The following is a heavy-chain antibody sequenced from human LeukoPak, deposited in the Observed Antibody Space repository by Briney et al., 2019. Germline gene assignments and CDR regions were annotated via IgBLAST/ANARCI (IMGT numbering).Heavy chain of an antibody. CDR2: IYYSGSP. CDR1: GASISSSPYY. Sequence: SETLSLTCTVFGASISSSPYYWGWIRQPPGKGLEWIGSIYYSGSPYYNPSLKSRVTLSVDTSNNQLSLKVSSVTAADAAVYYCARRSGYTYGSVDFDYWGQGILVTVSS. D-gene: IGHD5-18*01. V-gene: IGHV4-39*01. CDR3: ARRSGYTYGSVDFDY. J-gene: IGHJ4*02.